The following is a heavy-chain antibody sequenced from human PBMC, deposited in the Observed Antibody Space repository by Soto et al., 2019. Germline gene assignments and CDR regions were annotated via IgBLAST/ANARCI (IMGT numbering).Heavy chain of an antibody. CDR3: ARDVAAGGFDH. CDR2: IYYSGST. Sequence: SETLSLTCTVSGGSISSGGYYWSWIRRHPGKGLEWIGYIYYSGSTYYNPSLKSRVTISVDTSKNQFSLKLSSVTAADTAVYYCARDVAAGGFDHWGQGTLVTVS. D-gene: IGHD6-13*01. J-gene: IGHJ5*02. CDR1: GGSISSGGYY. V-gene: IGHV4-31*03.